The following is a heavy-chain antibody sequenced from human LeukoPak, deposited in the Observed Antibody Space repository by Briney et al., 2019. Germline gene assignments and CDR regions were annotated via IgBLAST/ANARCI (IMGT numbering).Heavy chain of an antibody. CDR3: AKLYDGLVKY. CDR2: ISGSGGST. J-gene: IGHJ4*02. D-gene: IGHD3-22*01. V-gene: IGHV3-23*01. CDR1: GFTFNTYA. Sequence: GGSLRLSCAASGFTFNTYAMIWVRQAPGMGLEWVSAISGSGGSTFYADSVKGRFTISRDNSKNTLYLQMNSLRAEDTAVYYCAKLYDGLVKYWGQGTLVTVSA.